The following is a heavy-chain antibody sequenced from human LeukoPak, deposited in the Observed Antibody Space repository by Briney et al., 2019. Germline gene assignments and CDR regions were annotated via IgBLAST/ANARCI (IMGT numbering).Heavy chain of an antibody. CDR2: ISGSGGST. V-gene: IGHV3-23*01. CDR1: GFTFSSYA. J-gene: IGHJ4*02. Sequence: GGSLRLSCAASGFTFSSYAMSWVRHAPGKGLEWVSAISGSGGSTYYADSVKGRFTISRDNSKNTLYLQMNSLRAEDTAVYYCATNYYDFWSGYKDWGQGTLVTVSS. CDR3: ATNYYDFWSGYKD. D-gene: IGHD3-3*01.